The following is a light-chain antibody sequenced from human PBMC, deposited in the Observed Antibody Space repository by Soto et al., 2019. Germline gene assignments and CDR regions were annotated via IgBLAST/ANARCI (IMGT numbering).Light chain of an antibody. CDR3: QSYDTSLRDWV. Sequence: QSVLAQPPSVSAAPGQKVTISCSGSSSNIGNNYVSWYQQLPGTAPKVFIYGNSNRPSGVPDRFSGSKSGTSASLAITGLQAEDEADYYCQSYDTSLRDWVFGGGTKLTVL. CDR2: GNS. J-gene: IGLJ3*02. V-gene: IGLV1-40*01. CDR1: SSNIGNNY.